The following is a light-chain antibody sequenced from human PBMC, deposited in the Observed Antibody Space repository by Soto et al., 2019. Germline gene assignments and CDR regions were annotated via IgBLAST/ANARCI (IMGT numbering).Light chain of an antibody. J-gene: IGKJ1*01. CDR1: QSVSNY. CDR2: AAS. Sequence: IQMTQSPSSLSASVGDRVTIPCRTSQSVSNYLNWYQQKSGEAPKLLIYAASTLQTGVPSRFSGSGSGTDFTLTISSLQPEDFATYYCQQSYSSPRTFGQGTKVDIK. CDR3: QQSYSSPRT. V-gene: IGKV1-39*01.